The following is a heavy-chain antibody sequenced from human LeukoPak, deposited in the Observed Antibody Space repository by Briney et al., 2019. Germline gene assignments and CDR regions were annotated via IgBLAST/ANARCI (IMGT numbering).Heavy chain of an antibody. J-gene: IGHJ6*02. V-gene: IGHV1-69*04. CDR1: GGTFSSYA. Sequence: ASVKVSCKASGGTFSSYAISWVRQAPGQGLEWTGRIIPILGIANYAQKFQGRVTITADKSTSTAYMELSSLRSEDTAVYYCASPYGPSHYYYYGMDVWGQGTTVTVPS. CDR3: ASPYGPSHYYYYGMDV. D-gene: IGHD4-17*01. CDR2: IIPILGIA.